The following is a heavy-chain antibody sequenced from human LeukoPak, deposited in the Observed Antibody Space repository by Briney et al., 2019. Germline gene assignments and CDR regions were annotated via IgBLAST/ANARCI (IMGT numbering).Heavy chain of an antibody. J-gene: IGHJ4*02. Sequence: GGSLRLSCAASGLSVSRTFMSGVRQTPGNGLEWVLWVFDGAGTRYADSVMGRFTISRDIPKSTLYIQMHSMRAEDTAVYYCARTSPNNAGYYLYWGQGTLVTVSS. CDR1: GLSVSRTF. CDR2: VFDGAGT. D-gene: IGHD3-22*01. V-gene: IGHV3-53*01. CDR3: ARTSPNNAGYYLY.